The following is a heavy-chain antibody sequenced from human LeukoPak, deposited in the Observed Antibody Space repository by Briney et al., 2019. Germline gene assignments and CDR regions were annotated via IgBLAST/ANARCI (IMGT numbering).Heavy chain of an antibody. J-gene: IGHJ4*02. CDR2: IYYSGST. Sequence: SETLSLTCTVSGGSISSSYSYWGWIRQPPGKGLEWIGNIYYSGSTYYSPSLTSRVTVSVDTSENQFSLKLTSVTAADTAVYYCARSLYDEGYWGQGTLVTVSS. D-gene: IGHD3-22*01. V-gene: IGHV4-39*07. CDR3: ARSLYDEGY. CDR1: GGSISSSYSY.